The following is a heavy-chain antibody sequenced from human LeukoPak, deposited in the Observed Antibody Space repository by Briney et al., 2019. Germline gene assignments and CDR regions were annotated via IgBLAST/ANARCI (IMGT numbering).Heavy chain of an antibody. CDR1: GFTFSSYA. V-gene: IGHV3-23*01. Sequence: HPGGSLRLSCAASGFTFSSYAMSWVRQAPGKGLEWVSGISGSGGSTFYADSVRGRLTISRDNSKNTLYLQMNSLRAEDTAVYYCAKDQYCTSTSCYVGYWGQGTLVTVSS. CDR3: AKDQYCTSTSCYVGY. J-gene: IGHJ4*02. CDR2: ISGSGGST. D-gene: IGHD2-2*01.